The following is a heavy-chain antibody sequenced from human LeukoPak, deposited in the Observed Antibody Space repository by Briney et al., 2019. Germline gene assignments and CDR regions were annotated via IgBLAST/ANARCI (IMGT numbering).Heavy chain of an antibody. CDR2: IIPIFGIA. CDR1: GGTFSSYA. CDR3: ATDLSFLGFPGY. D-gene: IGHD2-21*01. Sequence: SVKVSCKASGGTFSSYAISWVQQAPGQGLEWMGRIIPIFGIANYAQKFQGRVTMTEDTSTDTAYMELSSLRSEDTAVYYCATDLSFLGFPGYWGQGTLVTVSS. V-gene: IGHV1-69*04. J-gene: IGHJ4*02.